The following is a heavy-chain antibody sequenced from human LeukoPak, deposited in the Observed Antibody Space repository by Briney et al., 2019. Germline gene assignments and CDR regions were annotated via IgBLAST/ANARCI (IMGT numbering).Heavy chain of an antibody. D-gene: IGHD5-12*01. J-gene: IGHJ4*02. CDR2: TYYSGST. CDR3: ARVESCYEARGRFGY. V-gene: IGHV4-59*01. CDR1: GGSISSYY. Sequence: SETLSLTCTVSGGSISSYYWSWIRQPPGKGLEWIGYTYYSGSTNYNPSLKSRVTISVDTSKNQFSLKLSSVTAADTAVYYCARVESCYEARGRFGYWGQGTLVTVSS.